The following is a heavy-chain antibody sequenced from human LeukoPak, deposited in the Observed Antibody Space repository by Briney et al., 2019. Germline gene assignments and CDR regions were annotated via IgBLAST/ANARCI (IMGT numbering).Heavy chain of an antibody. CDR1: GGTLSTSA. V-gene: IGHV1-69*05. J-gene: IGHJ4*02. Sequence: ASVKVSCKTSGGTLSTSAINWVRQAPGQGLEWMGGIIPMFGGTNNAQKFQGRVTITTDGSTSTAYMELRSLRSEDTAVYYCARNPRYYSDTSGYYPFDYWGQGTLVTVSS. CDR3: ARNPRYYSDTSGYYPFDY. CDR2: IIPMFGGT. D-gene: IGHD3-22*01.